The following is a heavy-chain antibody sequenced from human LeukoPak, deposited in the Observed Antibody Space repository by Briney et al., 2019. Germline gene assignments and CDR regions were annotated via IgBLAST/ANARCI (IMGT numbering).Heavy chain of an antibody. CDR3: ARARERRLKSWFDP. Sequence: SETLSLTCTVSGGSISSYCWSWIRQPPGKGLEWIGYIYYSGSTNYNPSLKSRVTISVDTSKNQFSLKLSSVTAADTAVYYCARARERRLKSWFDPWGQGTLVTVSS. CDR1: GGSISSYC. D-gene: IGHD1-1*01. CDR2: IYYSGST. J-gene: IGHJ5*02. V-gene: IGHV4-59*01.